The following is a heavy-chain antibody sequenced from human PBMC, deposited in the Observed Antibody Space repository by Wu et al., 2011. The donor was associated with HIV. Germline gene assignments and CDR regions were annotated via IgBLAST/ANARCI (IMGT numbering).Heavy chain of an antibody. V-gene: IGHV1-69*14. D-gene: IGHD2-15*01. Sequence: QVQLVQSGAEVKKPGSSVKVSCKASGGTFSSYAISWVRQAPGQGLEWMGGIIPILGTANYAQKFQGRVTITADKSTSTAYMELSSLRSEDTAVYYCARGGYCSGGSCYFHYYYYMDVWGKGTTVTVSS. J-gene: IGHJ6*03. CDR1: GGTFSSYA. CDR2: IIPILGTA. CDR3: ARGGYCSGGSCYFHYYYYMDV.